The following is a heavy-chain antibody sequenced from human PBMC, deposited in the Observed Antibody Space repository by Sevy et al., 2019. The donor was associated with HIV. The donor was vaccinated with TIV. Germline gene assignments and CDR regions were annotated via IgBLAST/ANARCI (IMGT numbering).Heavy chain of an antibody. CDR2: FSFGGGSI. J-gene: IGHJ4*02. CDR3: ARAGCTKPHDY. Sequence: GGSLRLSCEASGFTFSKYSMSWVRQAPGKGLEWVATFSFGGGSINYADSVKGRFTISRDDSKNTLYLQMNSLRAEDTAVYYCARAGCTKPHDYWGQGTLVTVSS. D-gene: IGHD2-8*01. CDR1: GFTFSKYS. V-gene: IGHV3-23*01.